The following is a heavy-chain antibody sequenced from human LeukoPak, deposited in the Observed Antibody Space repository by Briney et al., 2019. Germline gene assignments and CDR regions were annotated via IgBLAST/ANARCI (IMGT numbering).Heavy chain of an antibody. CDR2: INTNTGNP. D-gene: IGHD3-22*01. V-gene: IGHV7-4-1*02. Sequence: ASVKVSCKASGYTFTNHWMHWVRQAPGQGLEWMGWINTNTGNPTYAQGFTGRFVFSLDTSVSTAYLQISSLKAEDTAVYYCARDAEYYYDSSGFDYWGQGTLVTVSS. CDR1: GYTFTNHW. J-gene: IGHJ4*02. CDR3: ARDAEYYYDSSGFDY.